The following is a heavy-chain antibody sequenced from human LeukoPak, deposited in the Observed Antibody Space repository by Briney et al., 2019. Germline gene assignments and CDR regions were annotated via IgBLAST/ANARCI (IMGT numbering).Heavy chain of an antibody. Sequence: SETLSLTCAVYGGSFSGYYWSWIRQPPGKGLEWIGEINHSGSTNYNPSLKSRVTISVDTSKNQFSLKLSSVTAADTAVYYCARGLVYGDYSFGWFDPWGQGTLATVSS. D-gene: IGHD4-17*01. CDR2: INHSGST. J-gene: IGHJ5*02. V-gene: IGHV4-34*01. CDR3: ARGLVYGDYSFGWFDP. CDR1: GGSFSGYY.